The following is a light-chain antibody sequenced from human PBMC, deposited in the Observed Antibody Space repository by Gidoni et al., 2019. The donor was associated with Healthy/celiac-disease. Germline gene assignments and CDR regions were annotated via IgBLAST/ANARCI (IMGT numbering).Light chain of an antibody. CDR1: QSISRY. CDR3: QQYYSYPQT. V-gene: IGKV1-8*01. J-gene: IGKJ1*01. Sequence: ALRMTQSPSSFSASTGDRVTITCRASQSISRYLAWYQQKPGKAPKLLIYAASTLQSGVPSRFSGSGSGTDFTLTISCLQSEDFATYYCQQYYSYPQTFGQXTKVEIK. CDR2: AAS.